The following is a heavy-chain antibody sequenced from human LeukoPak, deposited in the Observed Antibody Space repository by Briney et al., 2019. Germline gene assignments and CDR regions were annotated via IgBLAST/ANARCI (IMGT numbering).Heavy chain of an antibody. J-gene: IGHJ4*02. V-gene: IGHV3-48*02. CDR3: AGDENWGFDY. CDR2: ISGSSKTI. Sequence: GGSLRLSCAASAFTFSTYSMNWVRQAPGKGLEWVSYISGSSKTIYYADSVKGRFTISRDNAKNSLYLQMNSLRDQDTAVYYCAGDENWGFDYWGQGTLVTVST. CDR1: AFTFSTYS. D-gene: IGHD7-27*01.